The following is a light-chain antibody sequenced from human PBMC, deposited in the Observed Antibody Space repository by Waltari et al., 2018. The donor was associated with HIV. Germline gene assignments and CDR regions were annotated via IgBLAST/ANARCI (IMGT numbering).Light chain of an antibody. CDR3: CAYAGSTTYVI. J-gene: IGLJ2*01. CDR2: EVS. CDR1: SSDVGGYNL. Sequence: QSALTQPASVSGSPGQPITISCTGTSSDVGGYNLFSWYQQHPGKAPNLMLYEVSKRPSGVSKRFSGAKSGNTAALTISGLQAEDEADYYCCAYAGSTTYVIFGGGTKLAVL. V-gene: IGLV2-23*02.